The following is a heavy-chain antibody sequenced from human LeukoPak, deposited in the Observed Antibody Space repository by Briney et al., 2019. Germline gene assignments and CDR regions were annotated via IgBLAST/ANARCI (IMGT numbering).Heavy chain of an antibody. CDR3: AREAPLSASYGFALAFDI. V-gene: IGHV4-34*01. CDR1: GGSFSGYY. D-gene: IGHD5-18*01. CDR2: INHSGST. J-gene: IGHJ3*02. Sequence: SETLSLTCAVYGGSFSGYYWSWIRQPPGKGLEWIGEINHSGSTNYNPSLKSRVTISVDTSKNQFSLKLSSVTAADTAVYYCAREAPLSASYGFALAFDIWGQGTMVTVSS.